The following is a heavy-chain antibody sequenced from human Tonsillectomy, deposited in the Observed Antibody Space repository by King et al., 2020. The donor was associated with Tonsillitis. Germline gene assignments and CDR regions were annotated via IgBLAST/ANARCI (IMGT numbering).Heavy chain of an antibody. CDR1: GGTFNNYG. J-gene: IGHJ6*02. CDR2: IFPIFGAT. V-gene: IGHV1-69*01. CDR3: ARRGIINYGMDV. Sequence: QLVQSGAEVKKPGSSLKVSCKASGGTFNNYGISWVRQAPGQGLEWMGGIFPIFGATNYAQKFQGRVTITADESTRTAYMELSSLRSDDTAVYYCARRGIINYGMDVWGQGTTVIVSS. D-gene: IGHD2-15*01.